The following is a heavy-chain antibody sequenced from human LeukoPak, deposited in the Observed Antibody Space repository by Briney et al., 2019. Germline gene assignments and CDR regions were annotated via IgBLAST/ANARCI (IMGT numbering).Heavy chain of an antibody. V-gene: IGHV4-59*12. CDR1: GGSISSYY. Sequence: SETLSLTCTVSGGSISSYYWSWIRQPPGKGLEWIGYIYYSGSTNYNPSLKSRVTISVDTSKNQFSLKLSSVTAADTAVYYCAREGSHDSSGYYSYYFDYWGQGTLVTVSS. D-gene: IGHD3-22*01. CDR3: AREGSHDSSGYYSYYFDY. CDR2: IYYSGST. J-gene: IGHJ4*02.